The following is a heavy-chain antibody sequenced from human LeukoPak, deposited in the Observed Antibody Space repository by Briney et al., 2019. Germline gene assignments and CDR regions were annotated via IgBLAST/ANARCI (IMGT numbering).Heavy chain of an antibody. CDR1: GYTFTGYY. J-gene: IGHJ3*02. CDR2: INPNSGGT. CDR3: ARGVITFGGVAFDI. Sequence: GASVKVSCKASGYTFTGYYMHWVRQAPGQGLEWMGWINPNSGGTNYAQKFQGRVTMTRDTSISTAYMELSRLRSDDTAVYYCARGVITFGGVAFDIWGQGTMVTVSS. V-gene: IGHV1-2*02. D-gene: IGHD3-16*01.